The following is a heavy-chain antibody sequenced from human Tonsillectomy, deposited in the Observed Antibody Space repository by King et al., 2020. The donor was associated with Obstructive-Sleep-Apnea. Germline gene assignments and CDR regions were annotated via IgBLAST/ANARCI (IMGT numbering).Heavy chain of an antibody. CDR3: ARHLTGSYPAEYFDY. CDR1: GYSFTNYW. Sequence: QLVQSGAEVKKPGESLKISCQGSGYSFTNYWIGWVRRMPGKGLEWMGIIYPGDSDARYCPSFQGQVTISADRSISTAYLQWSSLKASDTAMYYCARHLTGSYPAEYFDYWGQGTLVTVSS. D-gene: IGHD1-26*01. J-gene: IGHJ4*02. CDR2: IYPGDSDA. V-gene: IGHV5-51*01.